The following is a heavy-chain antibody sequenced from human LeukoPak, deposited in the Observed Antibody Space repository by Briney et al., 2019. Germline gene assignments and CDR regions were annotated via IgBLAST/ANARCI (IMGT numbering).Heavy chain of an antibody. CDR2: IIPIFGTA. V-gene: IGHV1-69*05. CDR1: GGTFSSYA. CDR3: ASFSRDGYRGWFDP. Sequence: SVKVSCKASGGTFSSYAISWVRQPPGQGLEWMGGIIPIFGTANYAQKFQGRGTITTDESTSTAYMELSSLRSEDTAVYYCASFSRDGYRGWFDPWGQGTLVTVSS. D-gene: IGHD5-24*01. J-gene: IGHJ5*02.